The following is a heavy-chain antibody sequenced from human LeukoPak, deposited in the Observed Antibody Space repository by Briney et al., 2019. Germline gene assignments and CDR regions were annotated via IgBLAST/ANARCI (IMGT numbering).Heavy chain of an antibody. J-gene: IGHJ4*02. CDR1: DLTVSDYY. D-gene: IGHD3-10*01. CDR3: GGSGSYYTPSYY. Sequence: PGGSLRLSCATSDLTVSDYYMSWVRQAPGRGLEWVSVISNGGVTYYADSVKGRFTISRDDSNDTVYLQMSNVRPEDTAVYYCGGSGSYYTPSYYWGQGTLVTVSS. V-gene: IGHV3-53*01. CDR2: ISNGGVT.